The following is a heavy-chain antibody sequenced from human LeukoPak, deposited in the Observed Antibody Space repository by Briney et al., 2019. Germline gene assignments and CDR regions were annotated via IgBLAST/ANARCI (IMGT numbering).Heavy chain of an antibody. CDR2: IYYSGST. CDR3: ARDRGSGSYQHYYYYYYMDV. J-gene: IGHJ6*03. D-gene: IGHD3-10*01. CDR1: GGSISSGDYY. Sequence: SETLSLTCTVSGGSISSGDYYWGWIRQPPGKGLEWIGYIYYSGSTYYNPSLKSRVTISVDTSKNQFSLKLSSVTAADTAVYCCARDRGSGSYQHYYYYYYMDVWGKGTTVTVSS. V-gene: IGHV4-30-4*08.